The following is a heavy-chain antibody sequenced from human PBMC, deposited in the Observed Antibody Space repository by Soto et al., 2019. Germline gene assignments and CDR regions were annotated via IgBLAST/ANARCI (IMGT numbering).Heavy chain of an antibody. CDR1: GGTFSSYA. Sequence: SVKVSCKASGGTFSSYAISWVRQAPGQGLEWMGGIIPIFGTANYAQKFQGRVTITADKSTSTAYMELSSLRSEDTAVYYCARATEAPDHSSSLNEVGGMDVWGQGTTVTVSS. CDR3: ARATEAPDHSSSLNEVGGMDV. D-gene: IGHD6-6*01. V-gene: IGHV1-69*06. J-gene: IGHJ6*02. CDR2: IIPIFGTA.